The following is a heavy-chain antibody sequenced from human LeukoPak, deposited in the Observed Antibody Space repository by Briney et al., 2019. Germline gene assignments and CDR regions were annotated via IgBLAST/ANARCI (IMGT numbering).Heavy chain of an antibody. J-gene: IGHJ4*02. CDR3: AKDLPRDYDFWSGYYY. D-gene: IGHD3-3*01. CDR2: ISSSSSYI. Sequence: GGSLRLSCAASGFTFSSYSINWVRQAPGKGLEWVSFISSSSSYIYYADSVKGRFTISRGNSKNTLYLQMNSLRAEDTAVYYCAKDLPRDYDFWSGYYYWGQGTLVTVSS. V-gene: IGHV3-21*01. CDR1: GFTFSSYS.